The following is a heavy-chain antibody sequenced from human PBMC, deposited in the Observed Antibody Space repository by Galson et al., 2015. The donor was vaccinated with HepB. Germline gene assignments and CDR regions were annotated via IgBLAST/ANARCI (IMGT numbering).Heavy chain of an antibody. CDR2: FIPIFGSA. Sequence: SVKVSCKAPGGPFTNRAIAWVRQAPGQGLEWMGGFIPIFGSANYAEKFQDRVTITADESTTTAYMELSGLTSGDTAIYYCASVSGGVPAPMSYWGQGTLVTVSS. CDR1: GGPFTNRA. D-gene: IGHD2-2*01. V-gene: IGHV1-69*13. CDR3: ASVSGGVPAPMSY. J-gene: IGHJ4*02.